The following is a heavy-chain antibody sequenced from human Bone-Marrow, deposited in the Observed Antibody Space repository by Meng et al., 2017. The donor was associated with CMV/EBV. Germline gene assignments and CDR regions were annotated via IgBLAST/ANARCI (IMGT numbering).Heavy chain of an antibody. J-gene: IGHJ4*02. V-gene: IGHV3-53*01. Sequence: GESLKISCAASGFTVSSNYMSWVRQAPGKGLEWVSAIYGGASGTYYADSVKGRFTISRDSSKNTLYLQMSSLRVEDTAVYYCARSSDWGQGTLVTVSS. CDR2: IYGGASGT. D-gene: IGHD6-6*01. CDR3: ARSSD. CDR1: GFTVSSNY.